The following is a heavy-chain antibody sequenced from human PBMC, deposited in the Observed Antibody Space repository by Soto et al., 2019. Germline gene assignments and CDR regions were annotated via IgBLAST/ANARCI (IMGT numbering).Heavy chain of an antibody. CDR3: ARSPYDFWSGYSPLFDY. J-gene: IGHJ4*02. CDR2: ISAYNGNT. V-gene: IGHV1-18*01. CDR1: GYTFTSYG. D-gene: IGHD3-3*01. Sequence: ASVKVSCKASGYTFTSYGTSWVRQAPGQGLEWMGWISAYNGNTNYAQKLQGRVTMTTDTSTSTAYMELRSLRSDDTAVYYCARSPYDFWSGYSPLFDYWGQGTLVTVSS.